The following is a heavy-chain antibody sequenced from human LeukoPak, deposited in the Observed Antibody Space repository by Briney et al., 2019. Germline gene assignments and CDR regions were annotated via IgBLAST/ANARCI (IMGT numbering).Heavy chain of an antibody. CDR1: GGSISSGGYY. CDR3: ARQSGYCSGGSCYPRWWFDP. V-gene: IGHV4-31*03. J-gene: IGHJ5*02. D-gene: IGHD2-15*01. CDR2: IYYSGST. Sequence: PSETLSLTCTVSGGSISSGGYYWSWIRQHPGKGLEWIGYIYYSGSTYYNPSLKSRLAISVDTSKNQFSLKLTSVTAADTAVYYCARQSGYCSGGSCYPRWWFDPWGQGTLVTVSS.